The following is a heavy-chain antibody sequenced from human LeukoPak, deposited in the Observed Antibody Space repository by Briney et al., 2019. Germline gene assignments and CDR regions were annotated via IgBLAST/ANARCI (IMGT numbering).Heavy chain of an antibody. J-gene: IGHJ4*02. CDR2: IYYSGNT. Sequence: SETLSLTCTVSGGSISSYYWSWIRQPPGKGLEWIGYIYYSGNTNYNPSLKSRVTISVDTSKNQFSLKLSSVTAADTAVYYCARDNWGSADYWGQGTLVTVSS. D-gene: IGHD7-27*01. CDR3: ARDNWGSADY. V-gene: IGHV4-59*01. CDR1: GGSISSYY.